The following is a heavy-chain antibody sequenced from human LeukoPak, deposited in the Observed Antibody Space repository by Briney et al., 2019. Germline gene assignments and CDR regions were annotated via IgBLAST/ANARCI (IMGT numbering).Heavy chain of an antibody. D-gene: IGHD5-24*01. CDR1: GYTFTGYY. V-gene: IGHV1-2*02. Sequence: ASVKVSCKASGYTFTGYYMHWVRQAPGQGLEWMGWINPNSGGTNYAQKFQGRVTMTRDTSISTAYMELSRLRSDDTAVYYCARDWRWLHQGNWFDPWGQGTLVTVSS. CDR3: ARDWRWLHQGNWFDP. J-gene: IGHJ5*02. CDR2: INPNSGGT.